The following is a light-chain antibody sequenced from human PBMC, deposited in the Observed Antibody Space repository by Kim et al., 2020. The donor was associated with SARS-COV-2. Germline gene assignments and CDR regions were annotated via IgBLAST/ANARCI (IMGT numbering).Light chain of an antibody. J-gene: IGLJ1*01. CDR3: CSYAGRHTYV. CDR1: SSDVGDYNF. Sequence: QSALTQPRSVSGSPGQSVTISCTGTSSDVGDYNFVSWYQQHPGKAPKLMIYDVSKRPSGVPNRFSGSKSGNTASLTISGLQAEDEADYYCCSYAGRHTYVFGTGTKVTVL. V-gene: IGLV2-11*01. CDR2: DVS.